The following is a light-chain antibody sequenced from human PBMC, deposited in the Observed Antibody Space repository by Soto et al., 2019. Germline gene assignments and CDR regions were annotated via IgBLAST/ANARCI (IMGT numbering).Light chain of an antibody. CDR3: QQYDNLPLT. CDR1: QSIISY. CDR2: AAD. V-gene: IGKV1-39*01. Sequence: DIQMTQSPSSLSASVGDRVTITCRASQSIISYLNWYQQKPGKAPKLLIYAADSLQSGVPSRFSGSGSGTDFTLTISSLQPEDIATYYCQQYDNLPLTFGGGTKVDIK. J-gene: IGKJ4*01.